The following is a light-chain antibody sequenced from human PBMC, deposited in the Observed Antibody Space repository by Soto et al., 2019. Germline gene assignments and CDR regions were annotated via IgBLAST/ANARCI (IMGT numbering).Light chain of an antibody. J-gene: IGLJ3*02. CDR2: EVS. Sequence: QSALTQPASVSGSPGQSIAISCTGTSTDAGGYNYVSWYQQHPGKAPKLMIYEVSNRPSGVSNRFSGAKSGNTASLTISGLQAEDEADYYCSSYTSDSTLVFGGGTKLTVL. CDR1: STDAGGYNY. V-gene: IGLV2-14*01. CDR3: SSYTSDSTLV.